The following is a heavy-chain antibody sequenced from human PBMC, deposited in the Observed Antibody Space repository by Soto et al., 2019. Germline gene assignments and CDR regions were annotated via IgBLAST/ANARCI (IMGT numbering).Heavy chain of an antibody. CDR2: INHSGSN. J-gene: IGHJ3*02. CDR1: GGSFSTYY. D-gene: IGHD3-9*01. V-gene: IGHV4-34*01. CDR3: ARGGSNDWQVAFDI. Sequence: QLQQWGAGLLKPSETLSLTCVVSGGSFSTYYYNWIRQSPGKGLEWHGEINHSGSNNYSPSLKSRVTMSLDTSKNQFSLKLTAVTAADTAVYYCARGGSNDWQVAFDIWGQGTMVTVSS.